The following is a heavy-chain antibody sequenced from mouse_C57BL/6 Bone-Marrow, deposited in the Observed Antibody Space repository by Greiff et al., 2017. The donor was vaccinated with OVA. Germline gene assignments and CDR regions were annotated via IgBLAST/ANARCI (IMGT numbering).Heavy chain of an antibody. CDR2: IDPENGDT. Sequence: EVHLVESGAELVRPGASVKLSCTASGFNFKDDYMHWVKQRPEQGLEWIGWIDPENGDTEYASKFQGKATITADTSSNTAYLQLSSLTSEDTAVYYCTTSGPDYWGQGTTLTVSS. CDR1: GFNFKDDY. CDR3: TTSGPDY. V-gene: IGHV14-4*01. J-gene: IGHJ2*01. D-gene: IGHD4-1*01.